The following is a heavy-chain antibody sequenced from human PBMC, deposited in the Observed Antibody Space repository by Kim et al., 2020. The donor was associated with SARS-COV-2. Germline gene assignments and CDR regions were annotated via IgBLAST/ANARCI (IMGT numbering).Heavy chain of an antibody. D-gene: IGHD6-13*01. Sequence: GGSLRLSCAASGFTFSNAWMSWVRQAPGKGLEWVGRIKSKTDGGTTDYAAPVKGRFTISRDDSKNTLYLQMNSLKTEDTAVYYCTTDESWYPNNYGMDVWGQGTTVTVSS. CDR3: TTDESWYPNNYGMDV. J-gene: IGHJ6*02. CDR1: GFTFSNAW. V-gene: IGHV3-15*01. CDR2: IKSKTDGGTT.